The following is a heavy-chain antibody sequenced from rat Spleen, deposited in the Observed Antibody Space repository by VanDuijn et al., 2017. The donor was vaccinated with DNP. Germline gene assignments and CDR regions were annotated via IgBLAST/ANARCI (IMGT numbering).Heavy chain of an antibody. V-gene: IGHV5-29*01. CDR1: GFTFSNYG. CDR3: ATSPGPNWFAY. CDR2: IVYDGSST. D-gene: IGHD1-4*01. Sequence: EVQLVESGGGLVQPGRSLKLSCAASGFTFSNYGMAWVRQAPTKGLEWVASIVYDGSSTYYGGSVKGRFTISRDNANHTLYLQMDSLRSEDTATYYCATSPGPNWFAYWGQGTLVSVSS. J-gene: IGHJ3*01.